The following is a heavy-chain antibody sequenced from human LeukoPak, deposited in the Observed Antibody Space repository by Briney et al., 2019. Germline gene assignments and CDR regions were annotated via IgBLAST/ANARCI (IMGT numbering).Heavy chain of an antibody. CDR1: GFTFSSYS. CDR2: ISSSSSYI. CDR3: ARVGVRGVIYYYMDV. D-gene: IGHD3-10*01. V-gene: IGHV3-21*01. J-gene: IGHJ6*03. Sequence: GRSLRLSCAASGFTFSSYSMHWVRQAPGKGLEWVSSISSSSSYIYYADSVKGRFTISRDSAKNSLYLQMNSLRAEDMAVYYCARVGVRGVIYYYMDVWGKGTTVTVSS.